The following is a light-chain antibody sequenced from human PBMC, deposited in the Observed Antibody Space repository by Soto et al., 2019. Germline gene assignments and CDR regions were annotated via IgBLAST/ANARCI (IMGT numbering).Light chain of an antibody. CDR3: QSYDSSLRV. V-gene: IGLV1-40*01. Sequence: QSVLTQPPSVSGAPGQRVTISCTGSSSNIGAGYDVHWYQQLPGTAPKLLIYGNSNRPSGVPDRFSGSKSGTSASLAITGLQAEDEAVYYCQSYDSSLRVFGGGTKLTVL. CDR1: SSNIGAGYD. J-gene: IGLJ3*02. CDR2: GNS.